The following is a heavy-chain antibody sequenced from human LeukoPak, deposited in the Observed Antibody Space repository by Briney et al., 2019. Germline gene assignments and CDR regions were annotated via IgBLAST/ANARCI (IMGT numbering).Heavy chain of an antibody. CDR2: INHSGST. Sequence: SETLSLTCAVYGGSFSGYYWSWIRQPPGKGLEWIGEINHSGSTNYNPSLKSRVTISVDTSKNQFSLKLSSVTAADTAVYYCARGRPWGRPGASTVNRYYFDYWGQGNLVTVSS. D-gene: IGHD4-17*01. J-gene: IGHJ4*02. CDR1: GGSFSGYY. CDR3: ARGRPWGRPGASTVNRYYFDY. V-gene: IGHV4-34*01.